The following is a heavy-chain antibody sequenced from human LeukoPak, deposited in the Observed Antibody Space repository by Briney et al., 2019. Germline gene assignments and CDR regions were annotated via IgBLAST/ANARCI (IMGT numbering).Heavy chain of an antibody. V-gene: IGHV3-30-3*01. Sequence: QPGRSLRLSCAASGFTFSSYAMHWVRQAPGKGLEWVAVISYDGSNKYYADSVKGRFTISRDNSKNTLYLQMNSLRAEDTAVYYCARVLDDYGDAHFDYWGQGTLVTVSS. D-gene: IGHD4-17*01. CDR3: ARVLDDYGDAHFDY. CDR2: ISYDGSNK. J-gene: IGHJ4*02. CDR1: GFTFSSYA.